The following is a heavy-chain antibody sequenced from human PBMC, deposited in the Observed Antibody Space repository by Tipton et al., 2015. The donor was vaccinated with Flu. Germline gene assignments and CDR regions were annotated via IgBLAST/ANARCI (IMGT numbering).Heavy chain of an antibody. CDR1: GVSISSGGSY. CDR3: ARSASWGDSFYYYAMDI. V-gene: IGHV4-31*03. Sequence: QLVQSGAEVKPSQTLSLTCSVSGVSISSGGSYCSWIRQHPGKGLEWIGYIYYSGSTYYNPSLKSRVSMSLDTSKNQVSLKLSSVTAADSAVYYCARSASWGDSFYYYAMDIWGQGP. CDR2: IYYSGST. J-gene: IGHJ6*02. D-gene: IGHD3-16*01.